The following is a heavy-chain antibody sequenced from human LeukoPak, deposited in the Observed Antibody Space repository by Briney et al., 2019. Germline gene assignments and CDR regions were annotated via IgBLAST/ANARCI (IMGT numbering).Heavy chain of an antibody. CDR1: GGSISSSSYY. J-gene: IGHJ4*02. CDR2: IYYSGST. CDR3: ARTPNDFWSGYWRTQFDY. V-gene: IGHV4-39*02. D-gene: IGHD3-3*01. Sequence: PSETLSLTCTVSGGSISSSSYYWGWIRQPPGKGLEWIGSIYYSGSTYYNPSLKSRVTLSVDTSKNHFSLKLSSVTAADTAVSYCARTPNDFWSGYWRTQFDYWGQGTLVTVSS.